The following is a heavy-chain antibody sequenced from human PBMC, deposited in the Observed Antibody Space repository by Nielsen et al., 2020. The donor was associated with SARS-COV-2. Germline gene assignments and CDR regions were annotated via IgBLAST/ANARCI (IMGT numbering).Heavy chain of an antibody. CDR1: GYNFATYW. V-gene: IGHV5-51*01. CDR2: VYTGDSDT. Sequence: GESLKISCQGSGYNFATYWIAWVRQMPGKGLEWMGVVYTGDSDTRYSPSFQGQVIISFDKSNTTAYLQWNSLQASDSAMYYCARLQSSTGGGMDVWGQGTAVTVSS. CDR3: ARLQSSTGGGMDV. J-gene: IGHJ6*02. D-gene: IGHD6-13*01.